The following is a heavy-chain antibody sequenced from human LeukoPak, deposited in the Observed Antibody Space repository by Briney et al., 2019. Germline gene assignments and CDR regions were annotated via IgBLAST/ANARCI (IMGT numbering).Heavy chain of an antibody. V-gene: IGHV3-30-3*02. CDR1: GFTFSSYA. CDR2: ISYDGSNK. Sequence: GGSLRLSCAASGFTFSSYAMHWVRQAPGKGLEWVAVISYDGSNKYYADSVKGRFTISRDNSKNTLYLQMNSLRAEDTAVYYCAKSPYAPPHLAYYFDYWGQGTLVTVSS. J-gene: IGHJ4*02. D-gene: IGHD2-2*01. CDR3: AKSPYAPPHLAYYFDY.